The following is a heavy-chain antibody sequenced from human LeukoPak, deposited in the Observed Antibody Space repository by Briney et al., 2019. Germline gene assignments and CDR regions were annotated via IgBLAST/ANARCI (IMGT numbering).Heavy chain of an antibody. CDR1: RFTFNSYS. Sequence: VSLRLSCAASRFTFNSYSMKWVRQAPGKGREWGSSINSSSSYIYYEDSVKGRFTIFRDIAKNSLYLQKHSRRAEDTAVYYCARACEWERTTGALSRSAFDIWGQGTMVTVSS. D-gene: IGHD1-26*01. J-gene: IGHJ3*02. CDR3: ARACEWERTTGALSRSAFDI. V-gene: IGHV3-21*01. CDR2: INSSSSYI.